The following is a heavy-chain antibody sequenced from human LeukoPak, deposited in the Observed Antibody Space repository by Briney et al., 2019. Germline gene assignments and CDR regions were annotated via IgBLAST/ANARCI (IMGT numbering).Heavy chain of an antibody. CDR2: IYYSGST. V-gene: IGHV4-39*01. CDR1: GGSISSSSYY. CDR3: ARESGSYIWWYYYYYMDV. D-gene: IGHD1-26*01. J-gene: IGHJ6*03. Sequence: PSETLSLTCTVSGGSISSSSYYWGWIRQPPGKGLEWIGSIYYSGSTYYNPSLKSRVTISVDTSKNQFSLKLSSVTAADTAVYYCARESGSYIWWYYYYYMDVWGKGTTVTVSS.